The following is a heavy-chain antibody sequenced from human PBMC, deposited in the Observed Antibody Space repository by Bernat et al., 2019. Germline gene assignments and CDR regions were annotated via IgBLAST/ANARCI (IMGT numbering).Heavy chain of an antibody. CDR3: ASSQYYDILTGYDGMDD. V-gene: IGHV4-4*02. CDR1: GGSISSSNW. J-gene: IGHJ6*02. CDR2: IYHSGST. D-gene: IGHD3-9*01. Sequence: QVQLQESGPGLVKPSGTLSLTCAVSGGSISSSNWWSWVRQPPGKGLEWIGEIYHSGSTNYNPSLKSRVTISVDKSKNQFSLKLSSVTAADTAVYYCASSQYYDILTGYDGMDDWGQGTTVTVSS.